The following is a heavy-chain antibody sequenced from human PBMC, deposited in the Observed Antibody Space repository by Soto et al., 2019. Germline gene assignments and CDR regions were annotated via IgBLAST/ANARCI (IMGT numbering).Heavy chain of an antibody. V-gene: IGHV4-61*08. Sequence: SETLSLTCAVSGGSISSGGYSWSWIRQPPGKGLEWIGYIYYSGSTNYNPSLKSRVTISVDTSKNQFSLKLSSVTAADTAVYYCARDKGVGYYDFWSGYRPSPNGMDVWGQGTTVTVSS. CDR1: GGSISSGGYS. CDR3: ARDKGVGYYDFWSGYRPSPNGMDV. D-gene: IGHD3-3*01. J-gene: IGHJ6*02. CDR2: IYYSGST.